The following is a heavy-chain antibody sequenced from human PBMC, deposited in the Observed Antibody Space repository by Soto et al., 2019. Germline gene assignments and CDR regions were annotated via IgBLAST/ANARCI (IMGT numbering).Heavy chain of an antibody. D-gene: IGHD3-16*01. J-gene: IGHJ4*02. CDR3: ARTPLITFAVHFDY. V-gene: IGHV3-66*01. Sequence: EVQLVESGGGLVQPGGSLRLSCAASGFTVSSNYMSWVRQAPGKGLEWVSVIYSGGSTYYADSVKGRFTISRDNSKNTLYPQMYIMRAEDTAVYYCARTPLITFAVHFDYWGQGTLVTVSS. CDR2: IYSGGST. CDR1: GFTVSSNY.